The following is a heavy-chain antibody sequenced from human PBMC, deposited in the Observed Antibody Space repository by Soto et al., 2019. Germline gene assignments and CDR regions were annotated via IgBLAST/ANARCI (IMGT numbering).Heavy chain of an antibody. V-gene: IGHV1-18*04. CDR1: GFIFNNYA. Sequence: ASVKVSCKAFGFIFNNYAISWVRQAPGQGLEWMGWISANSGNTNYAQKLQGRVTMTTDTSTSTTYMELRSLRSDDTAVYYCATAGNYDSSGRDFWGQGTLVTVSS. CDR2: ISANSGNT. D-gene: IGHD3-22*01. J-gene: IGHJ4*02. CDR3: ATAGNYDSSGRDF.